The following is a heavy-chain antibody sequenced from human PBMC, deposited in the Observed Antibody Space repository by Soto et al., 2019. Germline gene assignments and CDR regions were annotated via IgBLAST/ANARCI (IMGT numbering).Heavy chain of an antibody. J-gene: IGHJ6*02. CDR1: GGTFSSYA. D-gene: IGHD3-10*01. CDR2: IIPIFGTA. Sequence: EASVKVSCKASGGTFSSYAISWVRQAPGQGLEWMGGIIPIFGTANYAQKFQGRVTITADKSTSTAYMELSSLRSEDTAVYYCARAMRGNYYYYGMDVWGQGTTVTVSS. CDR3: ARAMRGNYYYYGMDV. V-gene: IGHV1-69*06.